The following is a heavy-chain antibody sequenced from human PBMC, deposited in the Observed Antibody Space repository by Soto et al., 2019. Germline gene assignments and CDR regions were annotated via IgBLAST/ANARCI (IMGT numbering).Heavy chain of an antibody. D-gene: IGHD6-13*01. CDR2: IIPIFGTA. CDR1: GGTFSSYA. CDR3: ARVIAAAPYYYYGMDV. J-gene: IGHJ6*02. Sequence: QVQLVQSGAEVKKPGSSVKVSCKAYGGTFSSYAISWVRQAPGQGLEWMGGIIPIFGTANYAQKFQGRVTITADESTSTAYMGLSSLRSEDTAVYYCARVIAAAPYYYYGMDVWGQGTTVTVSS. V-gene: IGHV1-69*01.